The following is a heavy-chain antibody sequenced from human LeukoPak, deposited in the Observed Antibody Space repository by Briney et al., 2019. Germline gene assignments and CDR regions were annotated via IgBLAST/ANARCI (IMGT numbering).Heavy chain of an antibody. D-gene: IGHD5-12*01. CDR1: GGPLTRSLSY. V-gene: IGHV4-39*01. J-gene: IGHJ4*02. CDR3: ARLNSGYEDYYFDD. CDR2: IYYTGST. Sequence: SETLSLTCTVSGGPLTRSLSYCAWIRRPPGKGLEWIGNIYYTGSTHYSPSFESRAAMSVDTSKNQFSLPLRSVTAADTAVYYCARLNSGYEDYYFDDWGQGTLVTVSS.